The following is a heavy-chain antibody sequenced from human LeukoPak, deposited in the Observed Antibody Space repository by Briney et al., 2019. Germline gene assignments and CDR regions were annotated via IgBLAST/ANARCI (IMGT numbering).Heavy chain of an antibody. Sequence: SETLSLTCTVSGGSMSSSRYFCRWVRRPPGKGLEANGSIYYSGSTYYTPSLKRRVTISVDTSKHQFSLKLSSVTAADTAVYYCARRGGSSWHRDYWGQGTLVTVPS. V-gene: IGHV4-39*07. CDR2: IYYSGST. J-gene: IGHJ4*02. CDR1: GGSMSSSRYF. CDR3: ARRGGSSWHRDY. D-gene: IGHD6-13*01.